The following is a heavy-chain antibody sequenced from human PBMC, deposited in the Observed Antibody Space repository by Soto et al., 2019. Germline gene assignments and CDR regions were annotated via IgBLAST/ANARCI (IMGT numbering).Heavy chain of an antibody. CDR2: ISGSGGST. J-gene: IGHJ4*02. D-gene: IGHD1-26*01. Sequence: VGSLRLSCAASGFTFSSYALSWVRQAPGKGLEWVSVISGSGGSTYYADSVKGRFTISRDNSKNTLYLQMSSLRADDTALYYCAKDISGNYYDFDYWGQGTLVTVSS. CDR1: GFTFSSYA. CDR3: AKDISGNYYDFDY. V-gene: IGHV3-23*01.